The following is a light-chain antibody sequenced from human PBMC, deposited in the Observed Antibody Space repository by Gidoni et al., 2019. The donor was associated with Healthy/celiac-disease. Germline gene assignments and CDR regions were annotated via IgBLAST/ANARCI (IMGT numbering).Light chain of an antibody. V-gene: IGKV3-15*01. CDR2: GAS. CDR3: QQYNNWPIT. CDR1: PSVSSN. J-gene: IGKJ5*01. Sequence: EIVMTQSPATLSVSPGERATLSCRASPSVSSNLAWYQQTPGQAPRLLIYGASTRATGIPARFSGSGSGTEFTLTISRLQSEDLAVYYGQQYNNWPITFGKGTRLEIK.